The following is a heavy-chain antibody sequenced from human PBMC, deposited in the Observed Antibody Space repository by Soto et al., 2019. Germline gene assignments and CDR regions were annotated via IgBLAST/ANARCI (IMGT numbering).Heavy chain of an antibody. CDR2: IKQGGSER. V-gene: IGHV3-7*04. J-gene: IGHJ4*02. CDR3: ARAAYCGGDCNFDY. CDR1: GFIFSNFW. D-gene: IGHD2-21*02. Sequence: GGSLRLSCAASGFIFSNFWMNWVRQAPGKGLQWVANIKQGGSERYYMDSVRGRFTISRDDAKNSLYLQMNSLRAEDTAVYYCARAAYCGGDCNFDYWGQGTLVTVS.